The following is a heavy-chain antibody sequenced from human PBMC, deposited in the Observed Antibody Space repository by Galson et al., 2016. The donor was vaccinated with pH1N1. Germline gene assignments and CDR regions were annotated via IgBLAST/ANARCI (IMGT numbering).Heavy chain of an antibody. V-gene: IGHV3-7*05. Sequence: SLRLSCAASGFTFSDYWTSWVRQAPGKGLEWVANINQDDSKKNYVASVRGRFTISRDNAKNSLFLQMNGLRVEDTAVYYCASKLYGDPNYWGQGALVTVSS. CDR2: INQDDSKK. CDR1: GFTFSDYW. J-gene: IGHJ4*02. D-gene: IGHD4-17*01. CDR3: ASKLYGDPNY.